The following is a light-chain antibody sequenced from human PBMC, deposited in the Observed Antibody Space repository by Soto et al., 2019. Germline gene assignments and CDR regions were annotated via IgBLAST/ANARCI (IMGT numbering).Light chain of an antibody. CDR1: QSVSSN. J-gene: IGKJ4*01. CDR3: QQYNNWPPLT. V-gene: IGKV3-15*01. CDR2: GAS. Sequence: IVLTQSPATLSSFPGDRVTLSCRASQSVSSNLAWYQQKPGQAPRLLIYGASTRATGIPARFSGSGSGTEFALTISSLQSEVFAVYYCQQYNNWPPLTFGGGTKVDIK.